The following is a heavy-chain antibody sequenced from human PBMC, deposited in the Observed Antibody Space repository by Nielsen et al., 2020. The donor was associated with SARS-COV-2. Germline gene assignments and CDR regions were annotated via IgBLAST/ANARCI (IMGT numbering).Heavy chain of an antibody. CDR2: INTNTGNP. V-gene: IGHV7-4-1*02. Sequence: WVRQAPGQGLEWMGWINTNTGNPTYAPGFTERFVFSLDTSVSTAYLQISSLKAEDTAVYYCARVEDLLLWFGELSPVPYYFDYWGQGTLVTVSS. D-gene: IGHD3-10*01. CDR3: ARVEDLLLWFGELSPVPYYFDY. J-gene: IGHJ4*02.